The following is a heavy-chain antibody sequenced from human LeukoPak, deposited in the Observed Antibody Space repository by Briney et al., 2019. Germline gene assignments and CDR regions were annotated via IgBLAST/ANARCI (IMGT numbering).Heavy chain of an antibody. CDR1: GYSFTSYW. Sequence: GEPLKISCKGSGYSFTSYWIGWVRQVPGKGLEWMGIIYPGDSDTRYSPSFQGQVTISADKSISTAYLQWSSLKASDTAMYYCARHWQKFPQGYSYGPYPRIKEYYFDYWGQGTLVTVSS. CDR3: ARHWQKFPQGYSYGPYPRIKEYYFDY. CDR2: IYPGDSDT. D-gene: IGHD5-18*01. V-gene: IGHV5-51*01. J-gene: IGHJ4*02.